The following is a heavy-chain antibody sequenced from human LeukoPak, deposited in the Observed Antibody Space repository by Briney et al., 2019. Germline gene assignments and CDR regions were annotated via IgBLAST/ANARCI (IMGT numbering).Heavy chain of an antibody. D-gene: IGHD6-13*01. J-gene: IGHJ4*02. V-gene: IGHV3-48*03. CDR3: AREGRVAASGFNY. CDR2: ISNSGNTI. Sequence: GGSLRLSCAASGFTFSTYEMNWVRQAPGKGLAWVSYISNSGNTICYADSVKGRFTISRDNAKNSLYLQMTNLRAEDTAVYYCAREGRVAASGFNYWGQGTLVTVSS. CDR1: GFTFSTYE.